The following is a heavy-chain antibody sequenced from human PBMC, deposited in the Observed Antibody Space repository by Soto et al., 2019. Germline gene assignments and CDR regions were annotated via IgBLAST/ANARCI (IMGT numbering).Heavy chain of an antibody. D-gene: IGHD6-19*01. Sequence: QVQLVQSGAEVKKPGASVKVSCKASGYTFTSYGISWVRQAPGQGLEWMGGISADNGNTNYAQKLQGRVTMTTDPSTNTAYRELRSLGLDDTAWYYCARKGTTGWSFDYWGQGTLLTVS. V-gene: IGHV1-18*01. CDR2: ISADNGNT. CDR3: ARKGTTGWSFDY. CDR1: GYTFTSYG. J-gene: IGHJ4*02.